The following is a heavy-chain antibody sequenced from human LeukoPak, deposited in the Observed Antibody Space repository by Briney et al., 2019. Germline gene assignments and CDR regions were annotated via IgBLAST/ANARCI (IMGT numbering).Heavy chain of an antibody. D-gene: IGHD5-24*01. V-gene: IGHV3-23*01. CDR3: AKDGGGWLQLSFDY. CDR2: ISGSGGST. Sequence: GGSLRLSCAASGFTFSIYAMSWVRQAPGKGLEWISGISGSGGSTYYADSVKGRFTISRDNSKNTLFLQMNSLRAEDTAVYYCAKDGGGWLQLSFDYWGQGTLVTVSS. J-gene: IGHJ4*02. CDR1: GFTFSIYA.